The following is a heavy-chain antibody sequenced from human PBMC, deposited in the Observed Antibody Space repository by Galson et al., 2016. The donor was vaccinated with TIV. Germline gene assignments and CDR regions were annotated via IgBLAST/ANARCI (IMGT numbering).Heavy chain of an antibody. V-gene: IGHV3-21*01. CDR3: ARRGNYLSDAFDI. CDR2: ISSTSNYR. CDR1: GFTFSSYS. D-gene: IGHD1-7*01. J-gene: IGHJ3*02. Sequence: SLRLSCAVSGFTFSSYSMSWVRQAPGKGLEWVSSISSTSNYRYYADSVKGRFTTSRDNAEDSLYLQINSLRVEDTALYYCARRGNYLSDAFDIWGQGTMVTVSS.